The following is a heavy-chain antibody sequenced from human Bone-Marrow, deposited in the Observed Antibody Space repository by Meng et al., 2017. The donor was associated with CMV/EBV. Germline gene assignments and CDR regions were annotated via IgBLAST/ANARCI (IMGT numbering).Heavy chain of an antibody. Sequence: GESLKISCAASGFTFSDYYMSWIRQAPGKGLEWVAVISYDGSNKYYADSVKGRFTISRDNSKNTLYLQMNSLRAEDTAVYYCARDFSRTDVWGQGTTVTVSS. CDR3: ARDFSRTDV. V-gene: IGHV3-30-3*01. CDR1: GFTFSDYY. J-gene: IGHJ6*02. D-gene: IGHD2/OR15-2a*01. CDR2: ISYDGSNK.